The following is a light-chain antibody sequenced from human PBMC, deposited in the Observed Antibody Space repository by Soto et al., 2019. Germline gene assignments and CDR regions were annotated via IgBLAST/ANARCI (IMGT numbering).Light chain of an antibody. Sequence: EIVLTQSPGTLSLSPGERATLSCRASQSVSSSFLAWYQQKPGQAPRLLIYGASSRATGIPDRFSGSGSGTDFTLPISRREPEDFAVYYCQQYDSSPWTFGQGTKVEIK. CDR3: QQYDSSPWT. CDR1: QSVSSSF. V-gene: IGKV3-20*01. CDR2: GAS. J-gene: IGKJ1*01.